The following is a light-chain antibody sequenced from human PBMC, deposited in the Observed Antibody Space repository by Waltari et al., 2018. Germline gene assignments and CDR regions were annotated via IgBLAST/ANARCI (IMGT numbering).Light chain of an antibody. V-gene: IGLV2-14*03. CDR3: SSYMDTTALEL. CDR2: DVT. J-gene: IGLJ2*01. Sequence: QSALTQPASVSGSPGQAITISCTGTSSDIGSXXYVSWYQQHPGKAPKLIIFDVTNRPSWVSNRFSGSKSGNTASLIISGLQGEDEADYYCSSYMDTTALELFGGGTSLTVL. CDR1: SSDIGSXXY.